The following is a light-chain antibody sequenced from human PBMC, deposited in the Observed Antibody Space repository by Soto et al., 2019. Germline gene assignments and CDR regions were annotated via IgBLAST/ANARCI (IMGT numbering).Light chain of an antibody. Sequence: QSVLTQPPSVSAAPGQKVTISCSGSSSNIGRNYVFWFQHFPGSAPKVVIYDNNKRPSGIPDRFSASKSATSASLAITGLQTGDEAYYYCITLYSSLSIGVFGGGTKRTVL. CDR3: ITLYSSLSIGV. CDR2: DNN. V-gene: IGLV1-51*01. J-gene: IGLJ3*02. CDR1: SSNIGRNY.